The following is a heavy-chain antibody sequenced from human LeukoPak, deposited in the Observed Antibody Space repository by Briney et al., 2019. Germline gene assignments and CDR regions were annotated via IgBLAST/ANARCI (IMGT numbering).Heavy chain of an antibody. Sequence: SETLSLTCAVYGGSFSGYYWSWIRQPPGKGREWIGEINHSGSTNYNPSLKSRVTISVDTSKNQFSLNLRSVTAADTAVYYCARHGSVRSPLGPWGQGTLVTVS. CDR2: INHSGST. V-gene: IGHV4-34*01. CDR1: GGSFSGYY. D-gene: IGHD3-10*01. CDR3: ARHGSVRSPLGP. J-gene: IGHJ5*02.